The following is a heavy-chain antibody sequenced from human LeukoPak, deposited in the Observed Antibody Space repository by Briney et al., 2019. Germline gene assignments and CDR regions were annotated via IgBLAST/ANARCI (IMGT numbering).Heavy chain of an antibody. V-gene: IGHV3-15*01. D-gene: IGHD6-6*01. J-gene: IGHJ4*02. CDR1: GFIFSTYG. Sequence: GGSLRLSCAASGFIFSTYGMNWVRQAPGKGLEWVGRIKSKTDGETTDYTAPVKGRFTISRDDSKNTLYLQMNSLKSEDTAMYYCTTRPYSSSSPDYWGQGTLVTVSS. CDR3: TTRPYSSSSPDY. CDR2: IKSKTDGETT.